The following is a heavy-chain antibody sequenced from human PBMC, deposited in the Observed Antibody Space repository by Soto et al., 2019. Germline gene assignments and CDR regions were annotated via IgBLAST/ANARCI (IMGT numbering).Heavy chain of an antibody. CDR1: GVTFNRQD. CDR3: ATSVGRDGYSFDY. J-gene: IGHJ4*02. V-gene: IGHV1-69*13. CDR2: IIPMFGTP. D-gene: IGHD5-12*01. Sequence: SVKVSCKASGVTFNRQDMRWVLQAPGQGLEWMGGIIPMFGTPHYAEKFQDRVTITADESTGTAYLELSSLTSEDTAVYYCATSVGRDGYSFDYWGPGTLVTVSS.